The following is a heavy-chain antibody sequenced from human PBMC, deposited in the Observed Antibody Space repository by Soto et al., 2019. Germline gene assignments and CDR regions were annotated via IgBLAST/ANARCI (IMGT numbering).Heavy chain of an antibody. Sequence: RLSCAASGFIFSTTDMSWVRQAPGKGLEWVSTIEGSGATTYYADSVKGRFTISRDNSKNTVYLHMDSLTADDTAVYYCAKNSGWFNTWGQGTLVTVSS. CDR3: AKNSGWFNT. V-gene: IGHV3-23*01. CDR2: IEGSGATT. J-gene: IGHJ5*02. D-gene: IGHD3-10*01. CDR1: GFIFSTTD.